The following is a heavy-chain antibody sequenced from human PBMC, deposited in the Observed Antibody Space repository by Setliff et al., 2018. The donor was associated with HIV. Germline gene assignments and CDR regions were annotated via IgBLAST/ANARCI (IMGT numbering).Heavy chain of an antibody. Sequence: ASVKVSCKASGYAFTSYHINWVRQATGQGLEWMGWMNPNSGNTGYAQKFQGRVTMTRNTSVNTAYMELSSLRSEDTAVYYCARAQFYYASGSFYPSDYHYYMDVWGKGTTGTVSS. CDR2: MNPNSGNT. D-gene: IGHD3-10*01. CDR1: GYAFTSYH. CDR3: ARAQFYYASGSFYPSDYHYYMDV. J-gene: IGHJ6*03. V-gene: IGHV1-8*02.